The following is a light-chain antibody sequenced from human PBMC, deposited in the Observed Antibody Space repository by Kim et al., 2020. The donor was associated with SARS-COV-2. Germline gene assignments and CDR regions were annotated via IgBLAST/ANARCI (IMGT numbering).Light chain of an antibody. CDR3: QQYASYPLT. J-gene: IGKJ4*01. CDR2: KAS. CDR1: HSISDF. Sequence: DIQMTQSPSTLSAFVGDRVTITCRASHSISDFLAWYQQKPGKAPNLLIYKASSLESGVPSRFSGSASGTEFTLTISSLQPDDFSTYYCQQYASYPLTFGGGTKVEI. V-gene: IGKV1-5*03.